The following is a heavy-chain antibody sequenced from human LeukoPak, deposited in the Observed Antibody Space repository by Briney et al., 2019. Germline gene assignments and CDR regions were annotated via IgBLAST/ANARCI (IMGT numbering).Heavy chain of an antibody. CDR1: GGSISSGGYY. V-gene: IGHV4-31*03. D-gene: IGHD3-10*01. CDR3: ARGVTLLWFGELGNFDY. Sequence: SETLSLTCTVSGGSISSGGYYWSWIRQHPGKGLEWIGYIYYSGSTYYNPSLKSRVTISVDTSKNQFSLKLSSVTAADTAVYYCARGVTLLWFGELGNFDYWGLGTLVTVSS. CDR2: IYYSGST. J-gene: IGHJ4*02.